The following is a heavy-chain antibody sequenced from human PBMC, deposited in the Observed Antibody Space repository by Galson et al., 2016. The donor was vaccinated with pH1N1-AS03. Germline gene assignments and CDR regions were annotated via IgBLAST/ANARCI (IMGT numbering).Heavy chain of an antibody. D-gene: IGHD2-15*01. Sequence: SLRLSCAASGFTFGDYYMSWIRQAPGKGPEWVSSIDEGGSHPYSADSLQGRFTISRDNTKNSLFLHMNSLRAEDTAVYYCVTDGTFGSTIEHWGQGTLVTVSS. CDR2: IDEGGSHP. V-gene: IGHV3-11*06. CDR3: VTDGTFGSTIEH. CDR1: GFTFGDYY. J-gene: IGHJ4*02.